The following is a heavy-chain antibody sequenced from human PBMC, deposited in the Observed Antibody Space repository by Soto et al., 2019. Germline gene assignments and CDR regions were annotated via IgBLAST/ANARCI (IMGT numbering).Heavy chain of an antibody. CDR3: AREKFLGSARYYDS. CDR2: IHANSGGT. Sequence: QVQLVQSGAEVTKPGASVKVSCKTSGYDFIGYDIHWVRQAPGQGPEWMGWIHANSGGTNYAQHFQGRVIMTRDTSIGTVYMQLSRLTSDDKAMYYCAREKFLGSARYYDSWGQGTLVTVSS. D-gene: IGHD3-3*01. J-gene: IGHJ4*02. CDR1: GYDFIGYD. V-gene: IGHV1-2*02.